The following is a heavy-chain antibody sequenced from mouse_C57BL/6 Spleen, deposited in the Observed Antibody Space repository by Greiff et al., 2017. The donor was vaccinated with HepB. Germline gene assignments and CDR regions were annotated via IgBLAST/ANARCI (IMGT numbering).Heavy chain of an antibody. V-gene: IGHV1-52*01. CDR3: ARSWGLRRGDYFDY. D-gene: IGHD2-4*01. J-gene: IGHJ2*01. CDR2: IDPSDSET. Sequence: QVQLQQPGAELVRPGSSVKLSCKASGYTFTSYWMHWVKQRPIQGLEWIGNIDPSDSETHYNQKFKDKATLTVDKSSSTAYMQLSSLTSEDSAVYYCARSWGLRRGDYFDYWGQGTTLTVSS. CDR1: GYTFTSYW.